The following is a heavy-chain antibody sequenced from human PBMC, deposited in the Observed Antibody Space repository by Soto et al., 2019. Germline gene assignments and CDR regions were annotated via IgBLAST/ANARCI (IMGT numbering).Heavy chain of an antibody. CDR2: ISYDGSNK. J-gene: IGHJ4*02. CDR3: AKPNYNDYSNYWAPDFDY. V-gene: IGHV3-30*18. D-gene: IGHD4-4*01. Sequence: GGSLRLSCAASGFTFSSYGMHWVRQAPGKGLEWVAVISYDGSNKYYADSVKGRFTISRDNSKNTLYLQMNSLRAEDTAVYYCAKPNYNDYSNYWAPDFDYWGQGTLVTVSS. CDR1: GFTFSSYG.